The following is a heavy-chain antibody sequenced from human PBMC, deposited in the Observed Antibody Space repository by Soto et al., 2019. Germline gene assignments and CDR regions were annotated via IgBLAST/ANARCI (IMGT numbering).Heavy chain of an antibody. V-gene: IGHV1-69*13. CDR2: ITPIVDTA. CDR3: ACSSGDYDHPYYSMDV. J-gene: IGHJ6*02. D-gene: IGHD6-19*01. Sequence: APLKVSCKASGGTFSSYAISCVRQSPGQGLERMGGITPIVDTASNAEQCEGRGTINADESGGTAYMELSSLRYEEAAVYYFACSSGDYDHPYYSMDVWGRGT. CDR1: GGTFSSYA.